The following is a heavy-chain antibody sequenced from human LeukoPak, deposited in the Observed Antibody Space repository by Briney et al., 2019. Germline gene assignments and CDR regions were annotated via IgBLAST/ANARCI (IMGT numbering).Heavy chain of an antibody. J-gene: IGHJ6*02. D-gene: IGHD6-13*01. CDR1: GYTFTSYY. Sequence: ASVKVSCKAYGYTFTSYYMHWVREAPGQGLEWMGIINPSGGSTSYAQKFQGRVTMTRDTSTSTVYMELSSLRYENTAVYYCARPPAGTSAGLYGMDVWGQGTTVTVSS. V-gene: IGHV1-46*01. CDR3: ARPPAGTSAGLYGMDV. CDR2: INPSGGST.